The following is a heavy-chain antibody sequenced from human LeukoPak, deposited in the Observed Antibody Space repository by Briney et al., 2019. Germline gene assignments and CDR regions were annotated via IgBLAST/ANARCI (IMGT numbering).Heavy chain of an antibody. CDR1: GGAFNGYY. V-gene: IGHV4-34*12. Sequence: PSETLSLTCGVSGGAFNGYYWSWIRQAPGKGLEWIGEMIHSGSSNYNPSLRSRVTISGDTSKNQFSLKLNSLTAADTAVYFCARLGSYHDFWGQGALVTVSS. D-gene: IGHD1-26*01. CDR3: ARLGSYHDF. CDR2: MIHSGSS. J-gene: IGHJ4*02.